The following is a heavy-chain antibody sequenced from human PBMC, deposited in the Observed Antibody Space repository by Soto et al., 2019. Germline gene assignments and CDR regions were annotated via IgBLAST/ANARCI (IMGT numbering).Heavy chain of an antibody. V-gene: IGHV3-30*09. D-gene: IGHD3-22*01. Sequence: QVHLGESGGGVVQPGKSLRLSCATSRFIFSGSIMYWVRQAPGQGLDWVATISYYGSNKDYADSVKGRFAISRDNARNTLYLQMNSLKAEDTAMYYCARPSYFNSSGYFAYWGQGTLVTVSS. CDR1: RFIFSGSI. J-gene: IGHJ4*02. CDR2: ISYYGSNK. CDR3: ARPSYFNSSGYFAY.